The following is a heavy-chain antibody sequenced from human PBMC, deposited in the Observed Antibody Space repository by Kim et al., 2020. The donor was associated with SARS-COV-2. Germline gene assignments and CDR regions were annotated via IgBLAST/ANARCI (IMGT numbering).Heavy chain of an antibody. CDR2: T. Sequence: TSYADSVTGRFTSSRDNAKTTLYLQMNSLRAEDTAVYYCARVAGGWYSDYWGQGTLVTVSS. CDR3: ARVAGGWYSDY. V-gene: IGHV3-74*01. J-gene: IGHJ4*02. D-gene: IGHD6-19*01.